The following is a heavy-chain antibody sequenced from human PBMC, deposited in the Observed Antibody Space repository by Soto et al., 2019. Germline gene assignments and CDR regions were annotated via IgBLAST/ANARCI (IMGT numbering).Heavy chain of an antibody. Sequence: QVQLQQWGAGLLKSSETLSLTCAVFGGSFSGYYWSWIRQPPGKGLEWIGEINHRGSTNYNPSLKSRVTISVDTSKNQFSLKLSAVTAAATAVYYCATTNWNHNWFDPWCQGTLVTVSS. D-gene: IGHD1-1*01. CDR3: ATTNWNHNWFDP. J-gene: IGHJ5*02. CDR1: GGSFSGYY. V-gene: IGHV4-34*01. CDR2: INHRGST.